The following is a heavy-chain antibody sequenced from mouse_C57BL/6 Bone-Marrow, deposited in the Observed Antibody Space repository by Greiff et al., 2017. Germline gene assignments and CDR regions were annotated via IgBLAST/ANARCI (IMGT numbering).Heavy chain of an antibody. CDR1: GYTFTSYW. CDR3: ARGGNGYDGFAY. J-gene: IGHJ3*01. V-gene: IGHV1-50*01. D-gene: IGHD2-2*01. CDR2: IDPSDSYT. Sequence: QVQLQQPGAELVKPGASVKLSCKASGYTFTSYWMQWVKQRPGQGLEWIGEIDPSDSYTNYNQKFKGKDTLTVDTSSRPAYMQLSSLTSEDSAVDYCARGGNGYDGFAYWGQGTLVTVSA.